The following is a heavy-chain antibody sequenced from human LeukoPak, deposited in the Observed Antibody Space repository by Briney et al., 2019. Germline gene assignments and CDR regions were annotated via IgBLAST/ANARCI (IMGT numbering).Heavy chain of an antibody. CDR3: ARTARLPNS. V-gene: IGHV4-59*01. CDR2: IYYTGVT. CDR1: GTSITSSY. D-gene: IGHD6-25*01. Sequence: SETLSLTCTVSGTSITSSYWSWLRQPPGKGLEHIGHIYYTGVTNYSPSLKSRVTMSLDTSKNQFSLRLTSVTAADTAIYYCARTARLPNSWGQGTLVTVSS. J-gene: IGHJ4*02.